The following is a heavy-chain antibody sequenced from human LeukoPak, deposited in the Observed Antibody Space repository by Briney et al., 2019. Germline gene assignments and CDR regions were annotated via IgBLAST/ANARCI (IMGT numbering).Heavy chain of an antibody. Sequence: GGSLRLSCAASGFTFDSFAMNWVRQAPGKGLEWVSTITGSGSNASYADSVKGRFTISRDNSKNTLYLQMNSLSSEDTAVYYCAKSMGSSSAYRFEYWGQGTLVTVSS. CDR1: GFTFDSFA. CDR3: AKSMGSSSAYRFEY. CDR2: ITGSGSNA. J-gene: IGHJ4*02. D-gene: IGHD6-13*01. V-gene: IGHV3-23*01.